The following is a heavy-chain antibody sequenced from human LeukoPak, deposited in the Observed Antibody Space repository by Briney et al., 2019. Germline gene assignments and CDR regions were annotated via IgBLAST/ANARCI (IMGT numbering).Heavy chain of an antibody. CDR3: ARDSGGYTGDYYYGMDV. J-gene: IGHJ6*02. V-gene: IGHV4-31*03. CDR1: GGSISSGGYY. CDR2: IYYSGST. Sequence: TLSLTCTVSGGSISSGGYYWSWIRQHPGKSLEWIGYIYYSGSTYYNPSLKSRVTISVDTSKNQFSLKLSSVTAADTAVYYCARDSGGYTGDYYYGMDVWGQGTTVTVSS. D-gene: IGHD5-12*01.